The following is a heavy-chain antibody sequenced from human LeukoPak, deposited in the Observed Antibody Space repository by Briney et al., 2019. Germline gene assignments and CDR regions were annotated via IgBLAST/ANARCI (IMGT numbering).Heavy chain of an antibody. D-gene: IGHD5-24*01. CDR2: ISWNSNNI. CDR3: AKGSGGATNGVFDY. V-gene: IGHV3-9*01. J-gene: IGHJ4*02. Sequence: GGSLRLSCVASGFTFDDYAMHWVRQAPGKGLEWVSGISWNSNNIGYADSVKGRFTISRDNAKNSLYLQMNSLRAEDTALYHCAKGSGGATNGVFDYWGQGTLVTVSS. CDR1: GFTFDDYA.